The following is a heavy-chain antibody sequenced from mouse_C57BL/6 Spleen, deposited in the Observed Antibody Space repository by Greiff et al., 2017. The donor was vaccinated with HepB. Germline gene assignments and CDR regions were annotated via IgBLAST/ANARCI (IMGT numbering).Heavy chain of an antibody. J-gene: IGHJ4*01. CDR3: ARGYDPGAMDY. D-gene: IGHD2-3*01. V-gene: IGHV5-9*01. CDR2: ISGGGGNT. CDR1: GFTFSSYT. Sequence: EVKLVESGGGLVKPGGSLKLSCAASGFTFSSYTMSWVRQTPEKRLEWVATISGGGGNTYYPDSVKGRFTISRDKANNTLYLQMSSLRSEDAALYYCARGYDPGAMDYWGQGTSVTVSS.